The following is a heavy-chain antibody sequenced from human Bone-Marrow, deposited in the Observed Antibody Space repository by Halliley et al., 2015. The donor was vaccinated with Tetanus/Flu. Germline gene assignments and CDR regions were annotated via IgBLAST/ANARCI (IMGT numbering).Heavy chain of an antibody. V-gene: IGHV4-61*01. CDR3: ARVASDYYGSGSYYYIGY. Sequence: LRLSCTVSGGSVSSGSYYWSWIRQPPGKGLEWIGYIYYSGSTNYNPSLKSRVTISVDTSKNQFSLKLSSVTAADTAVYYCARVASDYYGSGSYYYIGYWGQGTLVTVSS. CDR1: GGSVSSGSYY. D-gene: IGHD3-10*01. J-gene: IGHJ4*02. CDR2: IYYSGST.